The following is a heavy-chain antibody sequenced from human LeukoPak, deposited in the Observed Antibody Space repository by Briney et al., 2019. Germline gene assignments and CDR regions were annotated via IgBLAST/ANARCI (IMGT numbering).Heavy chain of an antibody. CDR1: GFTFSSYG. Sequence: GGSLRLSCAASGFTFSSYGMHWVRQAPGKGLEWVAVISSDGYTKYYADSVKGRFTISRDNSQNTLYLQMNSLRAEDTAVYYCAKEIAVADYFDYWGQGTLVTVSS. CDR2: ISSDGYTK. D-gene: IGHD6-19*01. J-gene: IGHJ4*02. CDR3: AKEIAVADYFDY. V-gene: IGHV3-30*18.